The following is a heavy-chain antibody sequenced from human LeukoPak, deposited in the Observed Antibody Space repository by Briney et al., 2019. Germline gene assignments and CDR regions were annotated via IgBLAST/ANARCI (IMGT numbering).Heavy chain of an antibody. V-gene: IGHV1-18*01. J-gene: IGHJ5*02. Sequence: ASVKVSCKASGYTFTSYGMSWVRQAPGQGLEWMGWISAYNGNTNYAQKLQGRVTMTTDTSTSTAYMELRSLRSDDTAVYYCARDNRIAVAGSWFDPWGQGTLVTVSS. D-gene: IGHD6-19*01. CDR2: ISAYNGNT. CDR1: GYTFTSYG. CDR3: ARDNRIAVAGSWFDP.